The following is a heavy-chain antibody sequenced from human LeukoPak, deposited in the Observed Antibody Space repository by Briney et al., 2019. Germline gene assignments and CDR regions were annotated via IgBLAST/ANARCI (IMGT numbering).Heavy chain of an antibody. CDR2: ISSSGSTI. J-gene: IGHJ4*02. Sequence: GGSLRLSCAASGFTFSSYEMNWVRQAPGKGLEWVSYISSSGSTIYYADSVKGRFTISRDNAKNSLYLQMNSLRAEDTAVYYCARGAYYDILTGYYIPFFDYWGQGTLVTVSS. CDR3: ARGAYYDILTGYYIPFFDY. CDR1: GFTFSSYE. D-gene: IGHD3-9*01. V-gene: IGHV3-48*03.